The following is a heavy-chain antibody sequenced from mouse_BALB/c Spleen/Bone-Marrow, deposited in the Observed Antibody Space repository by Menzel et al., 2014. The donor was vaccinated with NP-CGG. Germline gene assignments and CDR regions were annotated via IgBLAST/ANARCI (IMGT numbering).Heavy chain of an antibody. D-gene: IGHD1-1*01. Sequence: VQLKESGGGLVQPGGSLKLSCAASGFTFSSYTMSWVRQTPEKRLEWVAYISNGGGSTYYPDTVKGRFTISRDNAKNTLCLQMSSLKSEDTAMYYCARNGYYGSRAMDYWGQGTSVTVSS. CDR1: GFTFSSYT. J-gene: IGHJ4*01. CDR2: ISNGGGST. V-gene: IGHV5-12-2*01. CDR3: ARNGYYGSRAMDY.